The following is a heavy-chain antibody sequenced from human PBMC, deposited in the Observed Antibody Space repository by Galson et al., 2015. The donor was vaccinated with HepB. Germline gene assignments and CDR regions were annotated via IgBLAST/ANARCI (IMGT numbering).Heavy chain of an antibody. V-gene: IGHV3-23*01. CDR1: GFTFNSYA. CDR3: AKGRTTVIPFDN. J-gene: IGHJ4*02. D-gene: IGHD4-11*01. Sequence: SLRLSCAASGFTFNSYAMTWVRQAPGKGLEWVSSISGGGFTTYYADSVKGRFTISRDNSKNTLFLQMNNLRGGDTALYYCAKGRTTVIPFDNWGQGTLVTVSS. CDR2: ISGGGFTT.